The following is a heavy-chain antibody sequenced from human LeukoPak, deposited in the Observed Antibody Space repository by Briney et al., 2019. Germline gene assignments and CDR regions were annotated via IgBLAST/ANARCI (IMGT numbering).Heavy chain of an antibody. CDR2: ISSSGSNI. J-gene: IGHJ4*02. CDR1: GFIFSSYG. CDR3: ARYAVMATTPFYFDS. V-gene: IGHV3-21*04. D-gene: IGHD2-15*01. Sequence: GGSLRLSCTGSGFIFSSYGMNWVRQAPGKGLEWVSYISSSGSNIFYADSVKGRFIISRDQAKDSVFLQMNSLRPDDTARYFCARYAVMATTPFYFDSWGQGALVTVSS.